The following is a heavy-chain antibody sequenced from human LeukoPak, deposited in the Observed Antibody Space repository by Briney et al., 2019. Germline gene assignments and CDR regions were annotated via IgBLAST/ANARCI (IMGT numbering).Heavy chain of an antibody. Sequence: SETLSLTCTVSGGSISSGSYYWSWIRQPAGKGLEWIGRIYTSGSTHYNPSLKSRVTISVDTSKNHFSLKLSSVTAADTAVYYCARSGGLRLGERCYFYYWGQGTLVTVSS. V-gene: IGHV4-61*02. J-gene: IGHJ4*02. CDR2: IYTSGST. CDR3: ARSGGLRLGERCYFYY. D-gene: IGHD3-16*01. CDR1: GGSISSGSYY.